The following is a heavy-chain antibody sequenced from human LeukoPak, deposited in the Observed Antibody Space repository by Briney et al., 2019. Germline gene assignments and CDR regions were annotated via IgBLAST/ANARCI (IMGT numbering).Heavy chain of an antibody. V-gene: IGHV3-74*01. CDR1: GFTFSSYW. Sequence: PGGSLRLSCAASGFTFSSYWMHWVRQAPGKGLVWVSRINSDGSSTNYADSVKGRFTISRDNAKNTLYLQVKSLRAEDTAVYYCARGPSGWGSLDSRGQGTLVTVSS. CDR2: INSDGSST. CDR3: ARGPSGWGSLDS. D-gene: IGHD7-27*01. J-gene: IGHJ4*02.